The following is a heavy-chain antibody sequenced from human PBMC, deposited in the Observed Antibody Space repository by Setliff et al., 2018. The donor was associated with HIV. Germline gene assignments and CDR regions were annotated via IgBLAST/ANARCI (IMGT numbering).Heavy chain of an antibody. V-gene: IGHV4-39*07. Sequence: PSETLSLTCTVSGGSISRGSYSWPWIRQSPHKGLEWVGEIDHTGSAYYNPSLTSRVTISVDTSKNRFSLELSSVTAADTALYYCARGPRVSAAVVETPSAYWGQGTRVTVSS. J-gene: IGHJ4*02. CDR2: IDHTGSA. CDR1: GGSISRGSYS. CDR3: ARGPRVSAAVVETPSAY. D-gene: IGHD6-19*01.